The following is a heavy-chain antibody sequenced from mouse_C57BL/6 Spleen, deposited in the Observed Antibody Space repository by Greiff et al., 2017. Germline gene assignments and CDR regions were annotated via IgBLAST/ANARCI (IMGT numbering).Heavy chain of an antibody. D-gene: IGHD2-4*01. CDR1: GYTFTSYW. CDR3: ARQEIYDDYATWFAY. CDR2: INPSNGGT. V-gene: IGHV1-53*01. Sequence: QVQLQQPGTELVKPGASVKLSCKASGYTFTSYWMHWVKQRPGQGLEWIGNINPSNGGTNYNEKFKSKATLTVDKSSSTAYMQRRSLTSEDSAVYYCARQEIYDDYATWFAYWGQGTLVTVSA. J-gene: IGHJ3*01.